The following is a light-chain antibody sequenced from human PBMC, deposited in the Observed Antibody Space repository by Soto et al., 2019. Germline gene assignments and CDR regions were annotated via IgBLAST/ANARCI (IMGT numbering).Light chain of an antibody. CDR3: CSYIGSSTSWV. Sequence: QSALTQPASVSGSPGQSITISCTGTSSDVGSYNLVSWYQHHPGKAPKLMIYEGSKRPSGISNRFSGSKSGNTASLTISGLQAEDEADYFCCSYIGSSTSWVFGGGTKLTVL. V-gene: IGLV2-23*01. J-gene: IGLJ3*02. CDR2: EGS. CDR1: SSDVGSYNL.